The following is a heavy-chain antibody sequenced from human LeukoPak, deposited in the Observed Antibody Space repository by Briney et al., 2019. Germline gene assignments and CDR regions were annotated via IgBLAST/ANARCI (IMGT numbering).Heavy chain of an antibody. Sequence: SETLSLTCNISGVSDSSRSHLWPWIRQPPAKVLEGSGSLSHNRSTYYNPSLRRRVTISVDKSRNQVSLTLTSAAAADSSGYYCSKGIEEWGGADYWGQGTLATVSS. CDR3: SKGIEEWGGADY. J-gene: IGHJ4*02. V-gene: IGHV4-39*01. CDR1: GVSDSSRSHL. CDR2: LSHNRST. D-gene: IGHD3-16*01.